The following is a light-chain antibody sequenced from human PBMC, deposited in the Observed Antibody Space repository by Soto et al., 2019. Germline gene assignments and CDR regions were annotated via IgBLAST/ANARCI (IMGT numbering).Light chain of an antibody. CDR2: DAS. CDR3: QQYDDYPLT. CDR1: QSIKSW. Sequence: DIQKTQSPSTLSASVGDRVTITCRASQSIKSWLAWYQQKPGTAPKLLIYDASTLESGVPSRFSGSGSGTEFTLTISSLQPDDFATFYCQQYDDYPLTFGGGTKVEIK. V-gene: IGKV1-5*01. J-gene: IGKJ4*01.